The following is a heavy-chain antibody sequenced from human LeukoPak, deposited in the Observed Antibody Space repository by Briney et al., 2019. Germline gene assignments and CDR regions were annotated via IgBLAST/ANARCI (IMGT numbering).Heavy chain of an antibody. CDR3: ARGISGFTGLFYFDY. Sequence: SETLSLTCTVSGDSISSGSYYWRWIRQPAGKGLEWIGRIYTSGTTNYNPSLKSRVTISVDTSKNQVSLKLSSVTAADTAVYECARGISGFTGLFYFDYWGQGTLVTVSS. CDR2: IYTSGTT. D-gene: IGHD3-10*01. J-gene: IGHJ4*02. V-gene: IGHV4-61*02. CDR1: GDSISSGSYY.